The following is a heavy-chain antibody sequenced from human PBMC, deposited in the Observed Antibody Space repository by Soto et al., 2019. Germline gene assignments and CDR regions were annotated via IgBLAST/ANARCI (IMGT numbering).Heavy chain of an antibody. Sequence: QVQLQQSGPGLVKPSQTLSLTCAISGDSVSSNSAAGNWIRQSPSRALAWLGRTSYRSKWYNDYAVSVKSRITTSPDTSKNQFTLQLTSVTPDDTAVYYCARGFRWVAAAGTGACDSWGQGSMVTVSS. CDR2: TSYRSKWYN. CDR1: GDSVSSNSAA. V-gene: IGHV6-1*01. CDR3: ARGFRWVAAAGTGACDS. J-gene: IGHJ3*02. D-gene: IGHD6-13*01.